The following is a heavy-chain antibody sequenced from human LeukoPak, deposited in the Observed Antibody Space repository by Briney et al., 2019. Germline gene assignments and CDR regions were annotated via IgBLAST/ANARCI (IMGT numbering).Heavy chain of an antibody. CDR3: ARGDIAARLQH. CDR1: GGSFTDYF. CDR2: INDYTGDT. D-gene: IGHD6-6*01. Sequence: SETLSLTCTVFGGSFTDYFWTWIRHSPGKGLEWIGEINDYTGDTKYNPSLNSRVSISLEKSKNQLSLELRSVTAADTAVYYCARGDIAARLQHWGQGTLVTVSS. V-gene: IGHV4-34*01. J-gene: IGHJ1*01.